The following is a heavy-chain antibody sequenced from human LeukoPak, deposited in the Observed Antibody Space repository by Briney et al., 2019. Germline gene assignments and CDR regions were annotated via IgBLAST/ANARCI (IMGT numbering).Heavy chain of an antibody. CDR2: INHSGST. D-gene: IGHD6-13*01. CDR3: ARGPDSSSWYNYFDY. Sequence: SETLSLTCAVYGGSFSGYYWSWIRQPPGKGLEWIGEINHSGSTNYNPSLKSRVTISVDTSKNQFSLKLSSVTAADTAVYYCARGPDSSSWYNYFDYWSQGTLVTVSS. V-gene: IGHV4-34*01. CDR1: GGSFSGYY. J-gene: IGHJ4*02.